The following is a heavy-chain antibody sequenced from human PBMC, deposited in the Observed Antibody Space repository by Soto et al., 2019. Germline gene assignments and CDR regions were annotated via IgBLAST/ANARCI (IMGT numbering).Heavy chain of an antibody. J-gene: IGHJ6*02. V-gene: IGHV3-23*01. CDR2: ISGSGGST. D-gene: IGHD6-19*01. Sequence: PWGSLRLSCAASGFTFISYAMSFVRHSPVKWREWVSAISGSGGSTYYADSVKGRFTISRDNSKNTLYLQMNSLRAEDTAVYYCAKGGLGGSGWYYTYYYGMDVWSQGTTGTV. CDR1: GFTFISYA. CDR3: AKGGLGGSGWYYTYYYGMDV.